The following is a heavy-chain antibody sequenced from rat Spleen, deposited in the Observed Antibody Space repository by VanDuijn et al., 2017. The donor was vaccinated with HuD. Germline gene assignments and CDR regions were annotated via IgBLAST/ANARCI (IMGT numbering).Heavy chain of an antibody. CDR2: IWAGGGS. D-gene: IGHD1-7*01. Sequence: QVQLKESGPGLVQPSQTLSLTCTVSGFSLTNYHVSWVRQSPGKSLVWVGSIWAGGGSTYKSAVHSRLSISRDTSKSQVFLKMISLQHEDTGTDYGTRHDYYFDYGGQVVMVTVSS. V-gene: IGHV2-72*01. CDR3: TRHDYYFDY. J-gene: IGHJ2*01. CDR1: GFSLTNYH.